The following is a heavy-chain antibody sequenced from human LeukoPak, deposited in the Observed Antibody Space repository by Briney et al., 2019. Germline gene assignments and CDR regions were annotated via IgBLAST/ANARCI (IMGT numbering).Heavy chain of an antibody. J-gene: IGHJ5*02. CDR1: GYTFTGYY. CDR2: INPNSGGT. CDR3: ASQINYYGSGSYYHNWFDP. D-gene: IGHD3-10*01. Sequence: ASVKVSCKASGYTFTGYYMHWVRQAPGQGLEWMGWINPNSGGTNYAQKFQGRVTMTRDTSISTAYMELSRLRSDDTAVYYCASQINYYGSGSYYHNWFDPWGQGTLVTVSS. V-gene: IGHV1-2*02.